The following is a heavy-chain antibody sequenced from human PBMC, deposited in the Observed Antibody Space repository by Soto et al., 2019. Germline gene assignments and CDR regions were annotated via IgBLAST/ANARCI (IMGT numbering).Heavy chain of an antibody. D-gene: IGHD1-26*01. CDR1: GFTFSDHY. Sequence: GGSLRLSCAASGFTFSDHYMDWVRQAPGKGLEWVGRTRNKANSYTTEYAASVKGRFTISRDDSKNSLYLKMNSLKTEDTAVYYCARISGSYFHYYYGMDGWGQGTTVTVSS. CDR3: ARISGSYFHYYYGMDG. V-gene: IGHV3-72*01. CDR2: TRNKANSYTT. J-gene: IGHJ6*02.